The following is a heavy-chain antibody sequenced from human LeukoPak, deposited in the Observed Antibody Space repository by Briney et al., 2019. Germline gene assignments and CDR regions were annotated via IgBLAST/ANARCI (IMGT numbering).Heavy chain of an antibody. D-gene: IGHD1-1*01. Sequence: PGESLKISCKGSGYSFTKYWIGWVRQMPGKGLEWMGLTYPGDSNTRYSPSFQGQVTISVDKSINTAYLQWSSLTASDTAIYYCARRESTTGSDYWGQGTLVTVSS. CDR1: GYSFTKYW. J-gene: IGHJ4*02. CDR2: TYPGDSNT. CDR3: ARRESTTGSDY. V-gene: IGHV5-51*01.